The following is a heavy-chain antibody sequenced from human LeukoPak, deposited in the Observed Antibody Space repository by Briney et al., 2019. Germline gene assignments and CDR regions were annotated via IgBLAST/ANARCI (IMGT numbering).Heavy chain of an antibody. CDR2: VWYDGNKR. CDR3: AKGAGSYYPYYYLDD. J-gene: IGHJ6*03. V-gene: IGHV3-33*06. Sequence: GGSLRLSCAASGFTFRSYAMHWVRQAPGKGLEWVAVVWYDGNKRYYADSVKGRFTISRDNSENTLHLQMDSLRVEDMAVYYCAKGAGSYYPYYYLDDWGKGTKVTVSS. CDR1: GFTFRSYA. D-gene: IGHD1-26*01.